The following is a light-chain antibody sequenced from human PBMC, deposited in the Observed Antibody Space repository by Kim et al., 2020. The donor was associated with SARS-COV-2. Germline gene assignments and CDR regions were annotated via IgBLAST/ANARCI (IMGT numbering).Light chain of an antibody. Sequence: SASVGDRVTITCRASRGVGSRVAWYQQKPGKAPKLLIFAANNLQSGVPSRFSGSGFGTDFTLTISSLQPEDFATYYCQQANNFPYTFGQGTKLEI. V-gene: IGKV1-12*01. CDR2: AAN. CDR3: QQANNFPYT. CDR1: RGVGSR. J-gene: IGKJ2*01.